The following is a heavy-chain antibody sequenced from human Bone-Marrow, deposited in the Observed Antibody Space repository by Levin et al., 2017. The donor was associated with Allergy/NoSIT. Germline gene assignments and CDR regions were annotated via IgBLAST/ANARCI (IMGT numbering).Heavy chain of an antibody. Sequence: GGSLRLSCTASGFVFSSYAMSWVRQAPGKGLEWVSGLSSSGVTTYYADPVKGRFTVSRDNSKNTMYLQMNSLRDEATAVYYCARAPVLVVAAAAEYWGHGSLLALSS. CDR2: LSSSGVTT. J-gene: IGHJ4*01. D-gene: IGHD2-15*01. CDR3: ARAPVLVVAAAAEY. CDR1: GFVFSSYA. V-gene: IGHV3-23*01.